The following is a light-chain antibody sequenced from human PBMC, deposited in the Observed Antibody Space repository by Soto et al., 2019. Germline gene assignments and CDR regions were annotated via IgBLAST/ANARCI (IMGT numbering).Light chain of an antibody. CDR3: QQYSSSPRT. CDR1: QSVSSSS. Sequence: IVLTQSPGTLSLSSGERATLSCRASQSVSSSSLAWYQQKPGQAPRLLIYGAFSRATDILDSFSGSGLGTVFTLGISRLEPEDLAVYYCQQYSSSPRTFGEGTKLESK. CDR2: GAF. J-gene: IGKJ2*01. V-gene: IGKV3-20*01.